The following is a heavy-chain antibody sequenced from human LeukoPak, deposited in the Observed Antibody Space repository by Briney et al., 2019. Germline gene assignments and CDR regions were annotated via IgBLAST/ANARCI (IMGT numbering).Heavy chain of an antibody. J-gene: IGHJ4*02. CDR3: ARLYGDYNGFDY. CDR1: GFTFSSYS. D-gene: IGHD4-17*01. V-gene: IGHV3-21*01. CDR2: ISSSSSYI. Sequence: GGSLRLSCAASGFTFSSYSMNWVRQAPGKGLEWVSSISSSSSYIYYADSVKGRFTISRDNAENSLYLQMNSLRAEDTAVYYCARLYGDYNGFDYWGQGTLVTVSS.